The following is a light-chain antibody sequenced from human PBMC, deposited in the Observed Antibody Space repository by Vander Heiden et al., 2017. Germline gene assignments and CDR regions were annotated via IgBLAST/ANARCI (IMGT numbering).Light chain of an antibody. Sequence: SALTQPASVSGSTGQSLTISCTGTSSDVGRYKFVSWYQQHPGKAPKLMIYEVTNRPAGVSDRFSGSKSGNTASLTISGLQAEDEGDYFCSSYTNTSIRVFGTGTTVTVL. J-gene: IGLJ1*01. V-gene: IGLV2-14*01. CDR1: SSDVGRYKF. CDR2: EVT. CDR3: SSYTNTSIRV.